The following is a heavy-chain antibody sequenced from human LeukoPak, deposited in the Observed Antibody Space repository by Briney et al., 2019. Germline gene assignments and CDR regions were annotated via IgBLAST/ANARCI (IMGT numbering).Heavy chain of an antibody. J-gene: IGHJ4*02. D-gene: IGHD3-22*01. Sequence: SETLSLTCTVSGGSISSYYWSWIRQPPGKGLEWIGYIYYSGSINYNPSLKSRVTISVDTSKNQFSLKLSSVTAADTAVYYCARDPMIVVVIRGGFDYWGQGTLVTVSS. CDR1: GGSISSYY. CDR3: ARDPMIVVVIRGGFDY. CDR2: IYYSGSI. V-gene: IGHV4-59*12.